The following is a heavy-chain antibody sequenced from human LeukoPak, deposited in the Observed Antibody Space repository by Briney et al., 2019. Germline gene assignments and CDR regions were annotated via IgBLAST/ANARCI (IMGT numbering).Heavy chain of an antibody. Sequence: KPSETLSLTCAVYGGSFSGYYWSWIRQPPGKGLEWIGEINHSGSTNYNPSLKSRVTISVDTSKNQFSLKLSSVTAADTAVYYCARMRRITTIVVVDYYYYYYMDVWGKGTTVTVSS. J-gene: IGHJ6*03. V-gene: IGHV4-34*01. CDR3: ARMRRITTIVVVDYYYYYYMDV. D-gene: IGHD3-22*01. CDR1: GGSFSGYY. CDR2: INHSGST.